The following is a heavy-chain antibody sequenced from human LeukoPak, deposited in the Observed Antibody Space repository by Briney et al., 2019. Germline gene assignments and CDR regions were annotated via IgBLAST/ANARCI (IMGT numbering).Heavy chain of an antibody. J-gene: IGHJ3*02. V-gene: IGHV4-39*07. CDR3: ARDGDYYFGAFDI. CDR2: INHSGST. CDR1: GGSISSGSYY. D-gene: IGHD2-21*02. Sequence: PSETLSLTCTVSGGSISSGSYYWGWIRQPPGKGLEWIGEINHSGSTNYNPSLKSRVTISVDTSKNQFSLKLSSVTAADTAIYYCARDGDYYFGAFDIWGQGTMVTVSS.